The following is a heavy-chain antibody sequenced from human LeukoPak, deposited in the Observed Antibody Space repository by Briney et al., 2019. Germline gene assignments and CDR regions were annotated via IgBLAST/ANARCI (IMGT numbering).Heavy chain of an antibody. Sequence: GGSRRLSCAASGFSFSAYWMTWVRQAPGTGLEWVANINPAGSETYYVDPVKGRFSISRDNAKNLVYLQMNSLRAEDTAVYHCARFGYVAAVDYWGQGTLVTVSS. D-gene: IGHD2-15*01. CDR2: INPAGSET. CDR1: GFSFSAYW. J-gene: IGHJ4*02. CDR3: ARFGYVAAVDY. V-gene: IGHV3-7*01.